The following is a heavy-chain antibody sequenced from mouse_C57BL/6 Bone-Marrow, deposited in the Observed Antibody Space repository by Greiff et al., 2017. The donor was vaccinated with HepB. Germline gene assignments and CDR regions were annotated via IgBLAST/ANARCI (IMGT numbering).Heavy chain of an antibody. D-gene: IGHD2-5*01. CDR3: ARGGGYYSNFDY. CDR2: IHPNSGST. V-gene: IGHV1-64*01. Sequence: QVQLQQPGAELVKPGASVKLSCKASGYTFTSYWMHWVKQRPGQGLEWIGMIHPNSGSTNYNEKFKSKATLTVDKSSSTAYMQLSSLTSEDSAVYYCARGGGYYSNFDYWGQGTTLTVSS. J-gene: IGHJ2*01. CDR1: GYTFTSYW.